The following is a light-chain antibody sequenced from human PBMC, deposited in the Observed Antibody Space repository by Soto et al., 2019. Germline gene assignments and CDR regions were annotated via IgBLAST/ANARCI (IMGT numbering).Light chain of an antibody. J-gene: IGKJ5*01. Sequence: EIVMTQSPATLSVSPGDRATLSCRASQSVSCNLAWYQQTPGQAPRLLIYAACTRATAIPARFSGSGSGTEFTLTISSLQSEDVATYYCQKYNSAPWTFGQGTRLEIK. CDR2: AAC. V-gene: IGKV3-15*01. CDR1: QSVSCN. CDR3: QKYNSAPWT.